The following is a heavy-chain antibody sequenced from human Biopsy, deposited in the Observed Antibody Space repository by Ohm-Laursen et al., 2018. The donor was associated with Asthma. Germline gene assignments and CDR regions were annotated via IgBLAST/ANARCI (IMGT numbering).Heavy chain of an antibody. CDR1: GGTFSSYA. CDR3: AKWDTYYDFWSGYYGMDV. V-gene: IGHV1-69*01. D-gene: IGHD3-3*01. J-gene: IGHJ6*02. Sequence: SSVKVSCKASGGTFSSYAISWVRQAPGRGLEWMGGIIPIFGTANYAQKFQGRVTITADESTSTAYMELSSLRAEDTAVYYCAKWDTYYDFWSGYYGMDVWGQGTTVTVSS. CDR2: IIPIFGTA.